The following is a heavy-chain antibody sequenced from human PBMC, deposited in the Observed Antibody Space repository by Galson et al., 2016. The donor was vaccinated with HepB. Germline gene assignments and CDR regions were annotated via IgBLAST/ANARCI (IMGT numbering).Heavy chain of an antibody. D-gene: IGHD3-22*01. CDR2: IWYDGSNK. CDR3: ARDEVVGLAQKYFQH. V-gene: IGHV3-33*01. J-gene: IGHJ1*01. CDR1: GFTFSNFG. Sequence: SLRLSCAASGFTFSNFGMHWVRQAPGKGLEWVAIIWYDGSNKYYVDSVKGRFTISRDNSKNMLYLQMNSLRAEDTAVYYCARDEVVGLAQKYFQHWGQGTLVTVSS.